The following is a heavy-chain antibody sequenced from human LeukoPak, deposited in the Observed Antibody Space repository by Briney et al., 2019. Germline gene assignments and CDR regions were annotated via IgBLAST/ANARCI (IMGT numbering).Heavy chain of an antibody. D-gene: IGHD1-26*01. CDR2: INPNSGAT. J-gene: IGHJ5*02. V-gene: IGHV1-2*02. CDR3: ARGRGSYYEWFDP. Sequence: ASVKVSCKASGYTFTGYYIHWVRQAPGQGLEWMGWINPNSGATNYAQKFQGRVTMTRDTFISTAYMELSRLRSDDTAVYYCARGRGSYYEWFDPWGQGTLVTVSS. CDR1: GYTFTGYY.